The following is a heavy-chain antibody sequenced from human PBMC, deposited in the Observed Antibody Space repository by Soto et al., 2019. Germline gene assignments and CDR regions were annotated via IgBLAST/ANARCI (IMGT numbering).Heavy chain of an antibody. Sequence: PGGSLRLSCAASGFTFSSYAMSWVRQAPGKGLEWVSAISGSGGSTYYADSVKGRFTISRDNPKNTLYLQMNSLRAEDTAVYYCAKDKYSSPNGMDVWGQGTTVTVSS. CDR2: ISGSGGST. D-gene: IGHD6-6*01. J-gene: IGHJ6*02. CDR1: GFTFSSYA. V-gene: IGHV3-23*01. CDR3: AKDKYSSPNGMDV.